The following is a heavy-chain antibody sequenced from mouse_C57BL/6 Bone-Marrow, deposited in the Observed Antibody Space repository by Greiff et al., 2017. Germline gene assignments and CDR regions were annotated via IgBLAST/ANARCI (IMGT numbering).Heavy chain of an antibody. CDR3: AREVVMYYFDY. Sequence: QVKLQQPGAELVKPGASVKLSCKASGYTFPSYWMQWVKQRPGQGLEWIGEIDPVDSYTHSNHKFKGQATLAVDTSSSTAYMQLISLTSEDSAVYYCAREVVMYYFDYWGQGTTLTVSA. J-gene: IGHJ2*01. D-gene: IGHD1-1*01. CDR1: GYTFPSYW. CDR2: IDPVDSYT. V-gene: IGHV1-50*01.